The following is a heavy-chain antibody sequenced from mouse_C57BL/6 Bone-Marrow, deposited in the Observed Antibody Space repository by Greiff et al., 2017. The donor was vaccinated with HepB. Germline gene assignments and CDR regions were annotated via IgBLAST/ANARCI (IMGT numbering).Heavy chain of an antibody. Sequence: QVQLQQPGAELVRPGSSVKLSCKASGYTFTSYWMDWVKQRPGQGLEWIGNIYPSDSETHYNQKFKDKATLTVDKSSSTAYMQLSSLTSEDSAVYYCARGGANWVYAMDYWGQGTSVTVSS. D-gene: IGHD4-1*01. J-gene: IGHJ4*01. CDR2: IYPSDSET. CDR1: GYTFTSYW. CDR3: ARGGANWVYAMDY. V-gene: IGHV1-61*01.